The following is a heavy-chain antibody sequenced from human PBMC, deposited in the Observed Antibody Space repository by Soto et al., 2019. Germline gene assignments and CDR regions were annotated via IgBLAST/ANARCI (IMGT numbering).Heavy chain of an antibody. CDR3: ARALPYCSSTSCYGSGLDY. CDR2: IIPIFGTA. CDR1: GGTFSSYA. V-gene: IGHV1-69*13. Sequence: ASVKVSCKASGGTFSSYAISWVRQAPGQGLEWMGGIIPIFGTANYAQKFQGRVTITADESTSTAYMELSSLRSEDTAVYYCARALPYCSSTSCYGSGLDYWGQGTLVTVSS. D-gene: IGHD2-2*01. J-gene: IGHJ4*02.